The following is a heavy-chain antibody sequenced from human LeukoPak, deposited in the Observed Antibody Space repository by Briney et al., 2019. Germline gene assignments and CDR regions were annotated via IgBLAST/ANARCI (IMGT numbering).Heavy chain of an antibody. V-gene: IGHV1-58*02. J-gene: IGHJ4*02. CDR1: GFTFTSSA. D-gene: IGHD2-21*02. CDR3: ARDFGGDQFAFAY. CDR2: IVVGSGNT. Sequence: SVKVSCKASGFTFTSSAMRWVRQARGQRLEWIGWIVVGSGNTNYAQKFQERVTITRDMSTSTAYMELSSLRSEDTAVYYCARDFGGDQFAFAYWGQGTLVTVSS.